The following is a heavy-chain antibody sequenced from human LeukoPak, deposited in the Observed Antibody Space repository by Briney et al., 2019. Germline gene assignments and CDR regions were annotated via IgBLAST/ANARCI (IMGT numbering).Heavy chain of an antibody. J-gene: IGHJ4*02. D-gene: IGHD1-1*01. Sequence: ASVKVSCKASGYTFTGYYMHWVRQAPGQGLEWMGWINPNSGGTNYAQKFQGRVTMTRDTSISTAYMELRRLRSDDTAVYYCARVLSNWNYHDYWGQGTLVTVSS. CDR1: GYTFTGYY. CDR2: INPNSGGT. CDR3: ARVLSNWNYHDY. V-gene: IGHV1-2*02.